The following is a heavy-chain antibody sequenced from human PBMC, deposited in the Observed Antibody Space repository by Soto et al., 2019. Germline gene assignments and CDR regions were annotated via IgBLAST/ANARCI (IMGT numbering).Heavy chain of an antibody. Sequence: EVQLAESGGGLAQPGGSLRLSCAASGFTLSGYAMDWVRQDPGKGLEYVSGISSNGVGTYYANSVQGRFTISRDNSKNTVYLQMGSLRPDDMAVYYCARRARPDFYYMDVWGKGTTVTVSS. J-gene: IGHJ6*03. CDR1: GFTLSGYA. CDR2: ISSNGVGT. V-gene: IGHV3-64*01. D-gene: IGHD6-6*01. CDR3: ARRARPDFYYMDV.